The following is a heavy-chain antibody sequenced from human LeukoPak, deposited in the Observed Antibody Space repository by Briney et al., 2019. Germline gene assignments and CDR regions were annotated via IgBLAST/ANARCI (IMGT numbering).Heavy chain of an antibody. CDR2: INPNRSGT. V-gene: IGHV1-2*02. D-gene: IGHD1-1*01. CDR1: GYTFTDYY. CDR3: ARATGSGDYYYMDV. Sequence: SSVEVSCKTSGYTFTDYYMHWVRQAPGQGLEWMGWINPNRSGTNYAQKFHGRVTMTRDTSITTAYMELRRLRSDDTALYYCARATGSGDYYYMDVWGKGTTVTVSS. J-gene: IGHJ6*03.